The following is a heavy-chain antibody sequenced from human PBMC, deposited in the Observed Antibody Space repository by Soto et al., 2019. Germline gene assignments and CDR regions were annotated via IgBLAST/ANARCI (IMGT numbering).Heavy chain of an antibody. D-gene: IGHD6-6*01. J-gene: IGHJ4*02. V-gene: IGHV5-51*01. Sequence: EVQLVQSGAEVKKPGESLKISCKFSGNSFSNYWIGWVRQMPEKGLEWMGIIYPGDSDTRYSPSFQGQVTISADKSVSTAYLQWSSLKASDTAMYYCARLATISARRGIGDWGQGTLVTVSS. CDR1: GNSFSNYW. CDR3: ARLATISARRGIGD. CDR2: IYPGDSDT.